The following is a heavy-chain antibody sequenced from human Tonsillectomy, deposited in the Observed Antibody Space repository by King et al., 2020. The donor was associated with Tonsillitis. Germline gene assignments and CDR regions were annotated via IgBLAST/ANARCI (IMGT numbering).Heavy chain of an antibody. CDR2: VTRNSGRI. CDR1: GFNFANYA. D-gene: IGHD2-15*01. Sequence: QLVQSGGGLVQPGRSLRLSCAASGFNFANYAMHWVRQTPGMGLEWVSGVTRNSGRIGYADSVKGRFTISRDNAKNSLYLQMNSLRPEDTALYYCAAPDCSGGSCYPYYFDYWGQGTLVTVSS. J-gene: IGHJ4*02. V-gene: IGHV3-9*01. CDR3: AAPDCSGGSCYPYYFDY.